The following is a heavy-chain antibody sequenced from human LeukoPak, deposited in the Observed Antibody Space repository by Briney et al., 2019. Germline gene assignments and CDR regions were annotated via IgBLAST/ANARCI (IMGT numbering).Heavy chain of an antibody. V-gene: IGHV4-59*08. CDR3: ARHEYDSSGHYYVIGD. J-gene: IGHJ4*02. CDR1: GGSIRGYY. CDR2: IYYSANT. Sequence: PSETLSLTCTVSGGSIRGYYWSWIRQPPGKGLEWIGYIYYSANTNYNPSLKSRVTISVDTSKNQFSLKLSSVPAAHTGVYYCARHEYDSSGHYYVIGDCGQGTLVTVSS. D-gene: IGHD3-22*01.